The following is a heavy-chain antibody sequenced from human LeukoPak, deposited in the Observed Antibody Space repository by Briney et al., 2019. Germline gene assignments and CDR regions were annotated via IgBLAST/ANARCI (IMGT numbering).Heavy chain of an antibody. J-gene: IGHJ4*02. CDR2: ISAYNGNT. CDR3: AREEQQLVSY. V-gene: IGHV1-18*04. Sequence: GASVKVSCKASGYTFTSYYMHWVRQAPGQGLEWMGWISAYNGNTNYAQKLQGRVTITTDTSTSTAYMELRSLRSDDTAVYYCAREEQQLVSYWGQGTLVTVSS. D-gene: IGHD6-13*01. CDR1: GYTFTSYY.